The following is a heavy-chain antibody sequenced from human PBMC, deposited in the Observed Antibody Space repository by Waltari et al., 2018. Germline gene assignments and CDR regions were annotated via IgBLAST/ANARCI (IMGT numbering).Heavy chain of an antibody. CDR3: ARDRLGGGMDV. J-gene: IGHJ6*02. CDR1: GFSVSSNY. CDR2: IYSGGNT. Sequence: EVQLVESGGGLIQPGGSLRLSCVVPGFSVSSNYMTWVRQAPGKGLEWVSIIYSGGNTYYADSVKGRFTISRDNSKSTVYLQMSSLRAEDTAVYYCARDRLGGGMDVWGQGTTVTVSS. V-gene: IGHV3-53*01.